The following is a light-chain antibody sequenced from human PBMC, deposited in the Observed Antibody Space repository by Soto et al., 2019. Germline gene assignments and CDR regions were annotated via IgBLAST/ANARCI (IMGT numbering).Light chain of an antibody. V-gene: IGKV1-5*03. CDR3: QHYNSYS. CDR1: QSISSW. Sequence: DIQMTQSPSTLSASVGDRVTITCRASQSISSWLAWYQQKPGKAPKLLIYKASTLESGVPSRLSGSSSGTEFTLTISRLQPDDFATYYCQHYNSYSFGQGTKLEIK. J-gene: IGKJ2*01. CDR2: KAS.